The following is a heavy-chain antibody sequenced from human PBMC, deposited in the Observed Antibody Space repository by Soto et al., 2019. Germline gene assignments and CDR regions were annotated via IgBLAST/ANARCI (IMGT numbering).Heavy chain of an antibody. Sequence: PTLVNPTQTLTLTCTFSAFSLSTGGVGVGWIRQPPGKALEWLALIYWDDDKRYSPSLRSGLTITKDTSKNQVVLTMTNMDPVDTATYYCIQSRCGGDCLQSYASYYYYGMDVWGQGTTVTVSS. CDR3: IQSRCGGDCLQSYASYYYYGMDV. CDR1: AFSLSTGGVG. CDR2: IYWDDDK. D-gene: IGHD2-21*02. J-gene: IGHJ6*02. V-gene: IGHV2-5*02.